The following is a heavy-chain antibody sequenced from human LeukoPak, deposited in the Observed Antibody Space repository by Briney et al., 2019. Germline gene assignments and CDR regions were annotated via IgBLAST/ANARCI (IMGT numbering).Heavy chain of an antibody. Sequence: SETLSLTCTVSGGSISSYYWSLIRQPPGKGLEWIGYIYYSGSTNYNPSLKSRVTISVDTSKNQFSLRLSSVTAADTAVYYCARAHHDSSGYYYVRWFDPWGQGTLVTVSS. CDR1: GGSISSYY. CDR3: ARAHHDSSGYYYVRWFDP. J-gene: IGHJ5*02. V-gene: IGHV4-59*01. CDR2: IYYSGST. D-gene: IGHD3-22*01.